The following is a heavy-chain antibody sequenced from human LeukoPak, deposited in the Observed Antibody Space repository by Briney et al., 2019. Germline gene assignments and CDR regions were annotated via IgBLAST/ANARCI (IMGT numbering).Heavy chain of an antibody. CDR2: IYFNGKT. D-gene: IGHD1-1*01. CDR3: ATPQLGETRATVDF. V-gene: IGHV4-39*07. CDR1: GGSISSSSYY. Sequence: PSETLSLTCTVSGGSISSSSYYWGLIRQPPGKGLEWLGSIYFNGKTYYNPSLKSRVTISLDMANNQFSLKLTSVSAADTAVYYCATPQLGETRATVDFWGQGILITVSS. J-gene: IGHJ4*02.